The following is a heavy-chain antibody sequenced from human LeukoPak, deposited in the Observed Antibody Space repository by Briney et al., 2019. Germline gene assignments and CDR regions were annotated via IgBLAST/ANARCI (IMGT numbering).Heavy chain of an antibody. CDR3: AKLGGQEVHNYYVAV. D-gene: IGHD3-16*01. Sequence: GGSLRLSCAASGFPFSSYAMRWVRQAPGKGLEWVSGIIDNGESTYYASFAKGRFTISRDNSNNTLYLQMNSLRAEDTAVYYCAKLGGQEVHNYYVAVCGKGTTVAVSS. J-gene: IGHJ6*03. V-gene: IGHV3-23*01. CDR2: IIDNGEST. CDR1: GFPFSSYA.